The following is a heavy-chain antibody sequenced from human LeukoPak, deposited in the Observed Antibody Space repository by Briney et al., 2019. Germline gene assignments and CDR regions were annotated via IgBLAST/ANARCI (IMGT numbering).Heavy chain of an antibody. V-gene: IGHV3-53*01. CDR3: ASDGIAVAGAGAGFDY. CDR1: GFTVSSNY. Sequence: PGGSLRLSCAASGFTVSSNYMTWVRQAPGKGLEWVSVIYSGDSTYYADSVKGRFTISRDDSKNTLYLQMDSLRAEDTAVYYCASDGIAVAGAGAGFDYWGQGTLVTVSS. CDR2: IYSGDST. J-gene: IGHJ4*02. D-gene: IGHD6-19*01.